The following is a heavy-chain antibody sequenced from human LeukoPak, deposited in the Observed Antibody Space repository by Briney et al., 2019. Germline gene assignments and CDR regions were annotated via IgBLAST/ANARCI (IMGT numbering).Heavy chain of an antibody. J-gene: IGHJ4*02. D-gene: IGHD3-22*01. CDR1: GFTFSSYS. V-gene: IGHV3-21*01. Sequence: GGSLRLSCAASGFTFSSYSMNWIRQAPGKGLEWVSSISSSSSYIYYADSVKGRFTISRDNARNSLYLQMNSLRAEDTAVYYCASLLSGYLDLDYWGQGTLVTVSS. CDR2: ISSSSSYI. CDR3: ASLLSGYLDLDY.